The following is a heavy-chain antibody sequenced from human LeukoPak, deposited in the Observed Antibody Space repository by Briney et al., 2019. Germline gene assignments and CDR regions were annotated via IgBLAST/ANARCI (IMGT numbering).Heavy chain of an antibody. J-gene: IGHJ4*02. D-gene: IGHD1-26*01. CDR2: ISYSGGST. CDR3: AKAASGSYLYYFTT. Sequence: TGGSLRLSCAASGLTFSSYAMNWVRQAPGKGLEWVSTISYSGGSTYYVDSAKGRFTISRDNSENTLYLQLNSLRAEDTAVYYCAKAASGSYLYYFTTGAREPWSPSPQ. V-gene: IGHV3-23*01. CDR1: GLTFSSYA.